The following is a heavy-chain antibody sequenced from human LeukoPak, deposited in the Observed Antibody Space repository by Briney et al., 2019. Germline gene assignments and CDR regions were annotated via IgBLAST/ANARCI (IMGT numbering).Heavy chain of an antibody. CDR2: ILYDGSNQ. CDR3: AKRPDDYSYGMDV. Sequence: PGGSLRLSCEASGFTFRSNHMHWVRQAPGKGLEWVAVILYDGSNQYYADSVKGRFTISRDNSKNTLYLQMNSLRPEDTAVYYCAKRPDDYSYGMDVWGQGTTVTVSS. CDR1: GFTFRSNH. J-gene: IGHJ6*02. V-gene: IGHV3-30-3*01.